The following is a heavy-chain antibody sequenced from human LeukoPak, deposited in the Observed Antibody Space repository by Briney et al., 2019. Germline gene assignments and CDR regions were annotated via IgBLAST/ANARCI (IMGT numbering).Heavy chain of an antibody. J-gene: IGHJ6*04. CDR3: AKDMDYYGSGSYYNLYYGMDV. V-gene: IGHV3-43D*04. CDR1: GFTFDDYA. CDR2: ISWDGGST. D-gene: IGHD3-10*01. Sequence: GGSLRLSCAASGFTFDDYAMHWVRQAPGKGLEWVSLISWDGGSTYYADSVKGRFTISRDNSKNSLYLQMNSLRAEDTALYYCAKDMDYYGSGSYYNLYYGMDVWGKGTTVTVFS.